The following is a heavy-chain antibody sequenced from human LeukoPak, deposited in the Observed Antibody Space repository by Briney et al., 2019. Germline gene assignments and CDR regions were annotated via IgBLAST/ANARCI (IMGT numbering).Heavy chain of an antibody. CDR2: IYTSGST. V-gene: IGHV4-4*07. CDR3: ARDGYYYYYYYMDV. CDR1: GGSISSYY. J-gene: IGHJ6*03. Sequence: SETLSLTCTVSGGSISSYYWSWIRQPAGKGLEWIGRIYTSGSTNYNPSLKSRVTMSVDTSKNQFSLKLSSVTAADTAVYYCARDGYYYYYYYMDVWGKGTTVTVSS.